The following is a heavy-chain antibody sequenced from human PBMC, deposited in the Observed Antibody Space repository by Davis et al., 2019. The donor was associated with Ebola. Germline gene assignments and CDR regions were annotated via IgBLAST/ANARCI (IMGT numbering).Heavy chain of an antibody. CDR1: GFTFSSYW. V-gene: IGHV1-2*04. D-gene: IGHD3-10*01. Sequence: MPGGSLRLSCAASGFTFSSYWMSWVRQAPGQGLEWMGWINPNSGGTNYAQKFQGWVTMTRDTSISTAYMELSRLRSDVTAVYYCARVLSITMVRDDGMDVWGQGTTVTVSS. J-gene: IGHJ6*02. CDR3: ARVLSITMVRDDGMDV. CDR2: INPNSGGT.